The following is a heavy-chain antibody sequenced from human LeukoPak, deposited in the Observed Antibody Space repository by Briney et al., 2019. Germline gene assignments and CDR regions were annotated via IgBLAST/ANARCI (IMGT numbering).Heavy chain of an antibody. CDR2: ISYDGSNK. Sequence: PGVSLRLSCAASGFTFSAYAMHWVRQAPGKGLEWVAVISYDGSNKYYADSVKRRFTISGDKSKDTLYLQMNSLLPEDTAVYYCARGPGPIAGAKNPFDIWGQGTMVTVSS. V-gene: IGHV3-30*01. J-gene: IGHJ3*02. CDR1: GFTFSAYA. D-gene: IGHD1-26*01. CDR3: ARGPGPIAGAKNPFDI.